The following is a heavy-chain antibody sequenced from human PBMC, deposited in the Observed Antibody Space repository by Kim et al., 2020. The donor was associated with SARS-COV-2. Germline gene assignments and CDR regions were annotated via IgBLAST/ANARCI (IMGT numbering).Heavy chain of an antibody. J-gene: IGHJ5*02. V-gene: IGHV7-4-1*02. CDR1: GYTFTTYA. CDR2: INTNTGNP. D-gene: IGHD6-13*01. CDR3: ARDRIRIDSQQHHKFDP. Sequence: ASVKVSCKASGYTFTTYAINWVRQAPGQGLEWMGWINTNTGNPTYAQGFTGRFVFSLDTSVSTAYLQINSLRPEDTGMYYCARDRIRIDSQQHHKFDPWG.